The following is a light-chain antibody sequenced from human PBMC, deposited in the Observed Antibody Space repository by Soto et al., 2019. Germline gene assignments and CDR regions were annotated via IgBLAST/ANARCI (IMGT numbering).Light chain of an antibody. CDR3: QENYSTPRT. CDR2: AAS. J-gene: IGKJ2*01. Sequence: DIQMTQSPSSLSASVGDRVTITCRASQSISSYLNWYQQKPGKAPKLLIHAASSLQSGVPSRFSGSGSGTDFTLTISRLHPEEFATYYCQENYSTPRTFGQGTKVEIK. V-gene: IGKV1-39*01. CDR1: QSISSY.